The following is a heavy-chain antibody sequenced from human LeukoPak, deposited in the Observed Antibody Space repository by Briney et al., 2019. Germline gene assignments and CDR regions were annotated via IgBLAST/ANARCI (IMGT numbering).Heavy chain of an antibody. CDR2: IDAGNGDT. CDR1: GYTFSDYA. D-gene: IGHD2-2*01. V-gene: IGHV1-3*01. Sequence: GASVKVSCKASGYTFSDYAMHWVRQAPGQRFEGMGWIDAGNGDTRYSQKFQGRVTITRDTSASTAYIELRSLRSEDTAMYYCARGSTSDWPLDHWGQETLVTISS. CDR3: ARGSTSDWPLDH. J-gene: IGHJ4*02.